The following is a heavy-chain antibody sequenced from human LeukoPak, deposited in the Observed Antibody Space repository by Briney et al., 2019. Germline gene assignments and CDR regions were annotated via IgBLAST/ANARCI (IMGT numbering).Heavy chain of an antibody. V-gene: IGHV4-38-2*02. D-gene: IGHD5-18*01. CDR1: GYSISSGYY. CDR3: ARESPSAAMGA. CDR2: IYHSGST. Sequence: SETLSLTCTVSGYSISSGYYWGWIRQPPGKGLEWIGSIYHSGSTYYNPSLKNRVTISVDTSKNQFSLKLSSVTAADTAVYYCARESPSAAMGAWGQGTLVTVSS. J-gene: IGHJ5*02.